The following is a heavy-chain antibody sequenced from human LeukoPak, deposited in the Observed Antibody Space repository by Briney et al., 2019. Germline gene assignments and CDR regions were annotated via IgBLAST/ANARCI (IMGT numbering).Heavy chain of an antibody. V-gene: IGHV4-59*01. CDR3: AREATGTTYDAFDI. Sequence: SETLSLTCTVSGGSISSYNRSWIRQPPGKGLEWIGYIYYSGSTNYNPSLKSRVTISVDTSKNQFSLKLSSVTAADTAVYYCAREATGTTYDAFDIWGQGTMVTVSS. CDR2: IYYSGST. J-gene: IGHJ3*02. D-gene: IGHD1-1*01. CDR1: GGSISSYN.